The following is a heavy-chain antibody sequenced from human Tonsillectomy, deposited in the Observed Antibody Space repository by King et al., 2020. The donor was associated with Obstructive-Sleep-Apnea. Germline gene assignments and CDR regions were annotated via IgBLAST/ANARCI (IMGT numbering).Heavy chain of an antibody. V-gene: IGHV3-30*04. CDR3: AKGHDGSFYRAFDY. J-gene: IGHJ4*02. D-gene: IGHD2-2*01. CDR1: GFTFSSYA. Sequence: VQLVESGGGVVQPGRSLRLSCVASGFTFSSYAMNWVRQAPGKGQEWVAFMSYDGMFECYADSVKGRFTISRDNSEKTLYLQMNSLRDEDTAFYYCAKGHDGSFYRAFDYWGQGTLVTVSS. CDR2: MSYDGMFE.